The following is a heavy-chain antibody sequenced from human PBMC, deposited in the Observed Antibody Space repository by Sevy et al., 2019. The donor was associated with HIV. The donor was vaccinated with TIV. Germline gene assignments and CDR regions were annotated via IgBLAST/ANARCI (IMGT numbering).Heavy chain of an antibody. CDR1: GFTVSSNY. V-gene: IGHV3-53*01. J-gene: IGHJ6*02. CDR2: IYSGGST. Sequence: GGSLRLSCAASGFTVSSNYMSWVRQAPGKGLEWVSGIYSGGSTYYADSVKGRFTISRDNSKNTLYLQMNSLRAEDTAVYYCAREVVVPAENKKAGMDVWGQGTTVTVSS. D-gene: IGHD2-2*01. CDR3: AREVVVPAENKKAGMDV.